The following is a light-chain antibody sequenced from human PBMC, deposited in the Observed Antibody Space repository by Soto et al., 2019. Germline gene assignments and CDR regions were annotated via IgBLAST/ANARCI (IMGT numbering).Light chain of an antibody. V-gene: IGKV1-5*01. CDR1: QSISSW. Sequence: DIQMTQSPSSLSASVGDRVSITLLSSQSISSWLAWYQQKPGKAPKLLMFDTFSLESGVPSRFSGSRSGTEFTLTISSLQPDDYATYYCQQYNSYSPLTFGGGTKVDIK. CDR3: QQYNSYSPLT. CDR2: DTF. J-gene: IGKJ4*01.